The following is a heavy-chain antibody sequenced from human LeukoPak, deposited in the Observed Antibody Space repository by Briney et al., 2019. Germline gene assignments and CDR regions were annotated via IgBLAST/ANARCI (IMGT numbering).Heavy chain of an antibody. D-gene: IGHD2-15*01. CDR1: GGSIGSYY. Sequence: PSETLSLTCTVSGGSIGSYYWSWIRQPPGKGLEWIGHIYYSGSTNYNPSLKSRVTISVDTSKNQFSLKLSSVTAADTAVYYCARGKGTYCSGGSCYRAYFDYWGQGTLVTVSS. J-gene: IGHJ4*02. CDR3: ARGKGTYCSGGSCYRAYFDY. V-gene: IGHV4-59*01. CDR2: IYYSGST.